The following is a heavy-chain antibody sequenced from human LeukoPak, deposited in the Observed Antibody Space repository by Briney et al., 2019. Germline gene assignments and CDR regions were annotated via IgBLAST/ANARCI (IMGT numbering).Heavy chain of an antibody. CDR3: ASGTAPLGWFDP. J-gene: IGHJ5*02. CDR1: GGTFSSYA. Sequence: SVKVSCKASGGTFSSYAISWVRQAPGQGLEWIGGIIPIFGTANYAQKFQGRVTITTDESTSTAYMELSSLRSEDTAVYYCASGTAPLGWFDPWGQGTLVTVSS. CDR2: IIPIFGTA. V-gene: IGHV1-69*05.